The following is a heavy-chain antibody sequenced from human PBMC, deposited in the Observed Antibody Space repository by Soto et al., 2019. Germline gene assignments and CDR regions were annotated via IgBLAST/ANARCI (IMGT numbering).Heavy chain of an antibody. CDR2: ISFDGSNK. CDR1: GFTFSSFG. V-gene: IGHV3-33*08. J-gene: IGHJ4*02. CDR3: ARFGYTSRRGSYSFDY. D-gene: IGHD6-19*01. Sequence: RLSCAASGFTFSSFGMHWVRQAPGKGLEWVAVISFDGSNKYYADSVKGRFSISRDNSKNTLFLQMNSLRAEDTAVYYCARFGYTSRRGSYSFDYRGQGPQVT.